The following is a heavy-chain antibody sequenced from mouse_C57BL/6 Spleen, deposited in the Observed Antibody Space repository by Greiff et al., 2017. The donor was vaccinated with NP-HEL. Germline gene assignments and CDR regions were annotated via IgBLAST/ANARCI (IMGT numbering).Heavy chain of an antibody. Sequence: EVQLQESGGGLVKPGGSLKLSCAASGFTFSSYAMSWVRQTPEKRLEWVATISDGGSYTYYPDNVKGRFTISRDNAKNNLYLQMSHLKSEDTAMYYCARGESWDEFAYWGQGTLVTVSA. J-gene: IGHJ3*01. CDR1: GFTFSSYA. CDR2: ISDGGSYT. CDR3: ARGESWDEFAY. V-gene: IGHV5-4*01. D-gene: IGHD4-1*01.